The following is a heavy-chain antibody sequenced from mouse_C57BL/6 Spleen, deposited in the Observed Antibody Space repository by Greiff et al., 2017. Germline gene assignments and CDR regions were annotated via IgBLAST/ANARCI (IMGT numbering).Heavy chain of an antibody. CDR1: GYSITSDY. CDR3: ARYYGSSYGYFDV. J-gene: IGHJ1*03. D-gene: IGHD1-1*01. V-gene: IGHV3-8*01. CDR2: ISYSGST. Sequence: EVQRVESGPGLAKPSQTLSLTCSVTGYSITSDYWNWIRKFPGNKLEYMGYISYSGSTYYNPSLKSRISITRDTSKNQYYLQLNSVTTEDTATYYWARYYGSSYGYFDVWGTGTTVTVSS.